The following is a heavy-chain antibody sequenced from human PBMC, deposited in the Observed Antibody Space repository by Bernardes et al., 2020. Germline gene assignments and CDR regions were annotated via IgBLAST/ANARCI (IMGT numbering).Heavy chain of an antibody. CDR3: ARERGYCSGNSCYSDY. CDR2: INWNGGST. J-gene: IGHJ4*02. CDR1: GFTIDDYG. D-gene: IGHD2-15*01. V-gene: IGHV3-20*01. Sequence: GGSLRLSCAASGFTIDDYGMSWVRQAPGKGLEWVSGINWNGGSTGYADSVKGRFTISRDNAKNSLYLQMNSLRAEDTALYHCARERGYCSGNSCYSDYWGQGTLVTVSS.